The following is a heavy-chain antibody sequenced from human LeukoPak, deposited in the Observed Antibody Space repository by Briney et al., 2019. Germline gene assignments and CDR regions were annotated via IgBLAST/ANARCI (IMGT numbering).Heavy chain of an antibody. CDR1: GFTFDDYD. D-gene: IGHD2-15*01. Sequence: GSLRLSCAASGFTFDDYDMSRVRQAPGKGLEWVSDINWNGGSTGYADPVKGRFTISRDNAKNSLYLQMNSLRAEDTALYYCAGGGGWYWGQGTLVTVSS. J-gene: IGHJ4*02. CDR2: INWNGGST. V-gene: IGHV3-20*04. CDR3: AGGGGWY.